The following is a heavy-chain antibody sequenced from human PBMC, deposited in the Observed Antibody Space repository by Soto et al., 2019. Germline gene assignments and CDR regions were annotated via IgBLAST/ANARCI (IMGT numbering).Heavy chain of an antibody. CDR1: GYTFTGYY. J-gene: IGHJ6*02. V-gene: IGHV1-2*04. CDR2: INPNSGGT. D-gene: IGHD1-26*01. Sequence: ASVKVSCKASGYTFTGYYMHWVRQAPGQGLEWMGWINPNSGGTNYAQKFQGWVTMTRDTSISTAYMELSRLRSDDTAVYYCAREAVGATYYYYGMDVWGQGTTVTVSS. CDR3: AREAVGATYYYYGMDV.